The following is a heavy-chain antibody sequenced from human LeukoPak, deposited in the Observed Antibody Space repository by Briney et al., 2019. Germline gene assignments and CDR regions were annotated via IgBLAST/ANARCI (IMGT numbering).Heavy chain of an antibody. D-gene: IGHD3-9*01. Sequence: SETLSLTCTVSGGSITSGGYYWSWIRQPPGKGLEWIGYIYHSGSTYYNPSLKSRVTISVDRSKNQFSLKLSSVTAADTAVYYCARGDYDILTGYSWFDPWGQGTLVTVSS. CDR3: ARGDYDILTGYSWFDP. V-gene: IGHV4-30-2*01. J-gene: IGHJ5*02. CDR1: GGSITSGGYY. CDR2: IYHSGST.